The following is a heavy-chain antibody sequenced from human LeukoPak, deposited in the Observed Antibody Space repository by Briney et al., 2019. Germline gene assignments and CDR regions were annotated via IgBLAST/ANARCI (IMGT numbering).Heavy chain of an antibody. J-gene: IGHJ3*02. V-gene: IGHV3-48*04. CDR3: ARTKGTYYYDSSGYPRAFDI. CDR1: GFTFSSYS. CDR2: ISSSSSTI. D-gene: IGHD3-22*01. Sequence: GGSLRLSCAASGFTFSSYSMNWVRQAPGKGLEWVSYISSSSSTIYYADSVKGRFTISRDNAKNSLYLQMNSPRAEDTAVYYCARTKGTYYYDSSGYPRAFDIWGQGTMVTVSS.